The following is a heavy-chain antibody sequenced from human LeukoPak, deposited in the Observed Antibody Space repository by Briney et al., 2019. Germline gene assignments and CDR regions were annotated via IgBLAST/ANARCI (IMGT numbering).Heavy chain of an antibody. CDR1: GFTFSMNG. V-gene: IGHV3-30*03. CDR2: ISYDGNNK. D-gene: IGHD6-13*01. CDR3: ARNPSGVDIASTEP. J-gene: IGHJ5*02. Sequence: GGSLRLSCAASGFTFSMNGMHWVRQAPGRGLQWVSFISYDGNNKYYADSVKGRFTISRDNSRNTLYLQMDSLRPEDTAVYYCARNPSGVDIASTEPWGQGTLVTVPS.